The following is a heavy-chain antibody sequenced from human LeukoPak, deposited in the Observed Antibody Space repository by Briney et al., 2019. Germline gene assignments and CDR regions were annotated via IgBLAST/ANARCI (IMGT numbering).Heavy chain of an antibody. V-gene: IGHV4-59*01. D-gene: IGHD1-1*01. Sequence: SETLSLTCTVSGGSISSYYWSWIRQPPGKGLEWIGYIYYSGGTNYNPPLKSRVTISVDTSKNQFSLKLSSVTAADPGVYHCERERGNWNYEYWGQGTLVSVFS. CDR3: ERERGNWNYEY. CDR1: GGSISSYY. CDR2: IYYSGGT. J-gene: IGHJ4*02.